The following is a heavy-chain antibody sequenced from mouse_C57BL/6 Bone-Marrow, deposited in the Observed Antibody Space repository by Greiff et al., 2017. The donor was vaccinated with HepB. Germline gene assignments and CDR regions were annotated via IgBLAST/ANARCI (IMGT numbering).Heavy chain of an antibody. CDR1: GFTFSDYY. Sequence: DVQLQESGGGLVQPGGSLKLSCAASGFTFSDYYMYWVRQTPEKRLEWVAYISNGGGSTYYPDTVKGRFTISRDNAKNTLYLQMSRLKSEDTAMYYCARHPTYWGQGTLVTVSA. CDR3: ARHPTY. V-gene: IGHV5-12*01. CDR2: ISNGGGST. J-gene: IGHJ3*01.